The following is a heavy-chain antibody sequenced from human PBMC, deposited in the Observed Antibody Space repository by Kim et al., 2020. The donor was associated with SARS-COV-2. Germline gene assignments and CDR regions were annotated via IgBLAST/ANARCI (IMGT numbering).Heavy chain of an antibody. J-gene: IGHJ6*02. D-gene: IGHD6-13*01. Sequence: SRVTISVDTSKNQFSLKLSSVTAADTAVYYCARLASSSWSYYYYYYGMDVWGQGTTVTVSS. V-gene: IGHV4-30-2*04. CDR3: ARLASSSWSYYYYYYGMDV.